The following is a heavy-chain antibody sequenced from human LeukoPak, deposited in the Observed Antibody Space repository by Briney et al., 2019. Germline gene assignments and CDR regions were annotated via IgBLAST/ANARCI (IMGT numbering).Heavy chain of an antibody. J-gene: IGHJ3*02. V-gene: IGHV3-7*01. Sequence: GGSLRLSCAASGFTFDNCWMTWVRQAPGKGLEWVANIKQDGSEKQYVDSVKGRFTISRDNARNSLYLQMNSLRAEDTAVYYCAGDPYDRAGYGDFDIWGQGTMVTVSS. CDR2: IKQDGSEK. CDR3: AGDPYDRAGYGDFDI. CDR1: GFTFDNCW. D-gene: IGHD3-22*01.